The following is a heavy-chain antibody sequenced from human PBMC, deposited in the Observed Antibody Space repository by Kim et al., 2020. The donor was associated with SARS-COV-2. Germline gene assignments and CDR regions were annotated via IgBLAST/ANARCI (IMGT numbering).Heavy chain of an antibody. V-gene: IGHV1-69*13. CDR2: IIPIFGTA. D-gene: IGHD4-17*01. Sequence: SVKVSCKASGGTFSSYAISWVRQAPGQGLEWMGGIIPIFGTANYAQKFQGRVTITADESTSTAYMELSSLRSEDTAVYYCARDKGDYGAYGEYYYYYGMDVWGQGTTVTVSS. CDR1: GGTFSSYA. J-gene: IGHJ6*02. CDR3: ARDKGDYGAYGEYYYYYGMDV.